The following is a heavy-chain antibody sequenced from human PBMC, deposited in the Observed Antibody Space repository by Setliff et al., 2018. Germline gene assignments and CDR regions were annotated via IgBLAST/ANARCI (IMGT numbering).Heavy chain of an antibody. Sequence: SETLSLTCSVSGDSINPYYWTWIRQPPGKGLEWIGFIYYSGATTYNPSLKSRVTISVDTSKNQFSLNLNSVTAADTAVYYCASYRNYFDSSGQTQYYFDYWGQGTLVTVSS. CDR1: GDSINPYY. D-gene: IGHD3-22*01. CDR3: ASYRNYFDSSGQTQYYFDY. CDR2: IYYSGAT. J-gene: IGHJ4*02. V-gene: IGHV4-59*01.